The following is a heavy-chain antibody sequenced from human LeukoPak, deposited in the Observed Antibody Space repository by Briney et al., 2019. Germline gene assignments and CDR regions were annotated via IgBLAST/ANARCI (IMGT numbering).Heavy chain of an antibody. CDR3: AKQSSGWYRLFDY. D-gene: IGHD6-19*01. CDR1: GFTVSSNY. Sequence: QPGGSLRLSCAASGFTVSSNYMSWVRQAPGKGLEWCSVIYSGGSTYYADSVKGRFTISRDNSKNTLYLQMNSLRAEDTAVYYCAKQSSGWYRLFDYWGQGTLVTVSS. V-gene: IGHV3-53*01. CDR2: IYSGGST. J-gene: IGHJ4*02.